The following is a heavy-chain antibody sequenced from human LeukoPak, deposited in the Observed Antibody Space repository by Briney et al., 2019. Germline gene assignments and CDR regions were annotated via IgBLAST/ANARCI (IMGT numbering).Heavy chain of an antibody. CDR2: ISAYNGNT. V-gene: IGHV1-18*01. D-gene: IGHD6-13*01. Sequence: ASVKVSCKASGYTFTSYGISWVRQAPGQGLEWMGWISAYNGNTNYAQKFQGRVTMTRDTSISTAYMELSRLRSDDTAVYYCARDKAAAGKNYYYYYMDVWGKGTTVTISS. J-gene: IGHJ6*03. CDR1: GYTFTSYG. CDR3: ARDKAAAGKNYYYYYMDV.